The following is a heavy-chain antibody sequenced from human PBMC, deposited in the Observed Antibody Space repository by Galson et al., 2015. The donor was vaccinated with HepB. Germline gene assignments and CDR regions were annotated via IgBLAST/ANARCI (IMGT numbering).Heavy chain of an antibody. V-gene: IGHV1-18*01. J-gene: IGHJ3*02. CDR3: ARARGRLESYYGHDAFDM. D-gene: IGHD1-26*01. CDR2: ISGYNGNT. Sequence: SVKVSCKASGYTFSSYGFSWVRQAPGQGLEWMGWISGYNGNTNYAQTLQGRLTMTTDTSTSTAYMELRSLRSDDTAVYYCARARGRLESYYGHDAFDMWGQGTMVTVSS. CDR1: GYTFSSYG.